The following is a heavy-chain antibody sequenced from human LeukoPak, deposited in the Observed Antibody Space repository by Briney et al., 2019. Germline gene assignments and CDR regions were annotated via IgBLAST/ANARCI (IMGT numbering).Heavy chain of an antibody. V-gene: IGHV4-38-2*02. Sequence: PSETLSLTCTVSGYSISSGYYRGWIRQPPGKGLEWIGSIYHSGSTYYNPSLKSRVTISVDTSKNQFSLKLSSVTAADTAVYYCARDHRGGGYYTWGPDYWGQGTLVTVSS. CDR1: GYSISSGYY. D-gene: IGHD1-26*01. J-gene: IGHJ4*02. CDR2: IYHSGST. CDR3: ARDHRGGGYYTWGPDY.